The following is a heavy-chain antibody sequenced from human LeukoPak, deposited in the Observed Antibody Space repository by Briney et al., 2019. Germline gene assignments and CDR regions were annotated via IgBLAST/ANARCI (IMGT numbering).Heavy chain of an antibody. CDR1: GFTLNIYA. CDR2: LTGSGRDT. CDR3: AKIASTDPIDF. J-gene: IGHJ4*02. D-gene: IGHD6-13*01. Sequence: GGSLRLSCAASGFTLNIYAMNWVRQAPGKGLDWVSSLTGSGRDTYYIDSVKGRFTISRDNSKNTLYLQMNSLRPDDTAVYYCAKIASTDPIDFWGQGTLVTVSS. V-gene: IGHV3-23*01.